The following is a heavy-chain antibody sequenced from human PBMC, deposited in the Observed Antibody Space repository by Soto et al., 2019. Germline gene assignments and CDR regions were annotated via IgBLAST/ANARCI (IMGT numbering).Heavy chain of an antibody. V-gene: IGHV4-31*03. J-gene: IGHJ5*02. CDR2: IYYSGST. D-gene: IGHD2-2*01. CDR3: ARDRWPSRSPYCSSTSCYGNWFDP. Sequence: NPSETLSLTFTFSGGSISSGGYYWSWIRQHPGKGLEWIGDIYYSGSTYYNPSLKSRVTISVDTSKNQFSLKLSSVTAADTAVYYCARDRWPSRSPYCSSTSCYGNWFDPWGQGTLVTVSS. CDR1: GGSISSGGYY.